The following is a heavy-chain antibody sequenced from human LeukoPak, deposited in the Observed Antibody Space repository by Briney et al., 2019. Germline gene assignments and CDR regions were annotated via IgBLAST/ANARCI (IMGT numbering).Heavy chain of an antibody. V-gene: IGHV3-53*01. CDR1: GFTVSSNY. J-gene: IGHJ4*02. CDR3: ANGGSGWLAIDY. CDR2: IYSDGST. Sequence: GGSLRLSCAASGFTVSSNYMSWVRQAPGEGLEWVSVIYSDGSTYYAESVKGRFSISRDNSKNTLYLQMTDLRAEDTAVYYCANGGSGWLAIDYWGQGTLVTVSS. D-gene: IGHD6-19*01.